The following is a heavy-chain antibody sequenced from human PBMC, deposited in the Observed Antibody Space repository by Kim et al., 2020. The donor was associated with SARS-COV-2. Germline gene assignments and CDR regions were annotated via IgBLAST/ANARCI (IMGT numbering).Heavy chain of an antibody. D-gene: IGHD6-19*01. CDR1: GFTFRSYG. CDR2: ISYDGSLQ. CDR3: ANAPGSRGWSYFYGLDV. J-gene: IGHJ6*01. Sequence: GGSLRLSCTASGFTFRSYGMHWVRQPPGKGLEWVALISYDGSLQYYADSVKGRFTISRDNSRDTLYLQLNSLTSEDTAVYYCANAPGSRGWSYFYGLDVRGQGTTVTVFS. V-gene: IGHV3-30*18.